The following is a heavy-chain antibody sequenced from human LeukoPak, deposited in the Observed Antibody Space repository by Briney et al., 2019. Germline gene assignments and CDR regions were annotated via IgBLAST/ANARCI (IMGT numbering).Heavy chain of an antibody. D-gene: IGHD2-2*01. Sequence: SQTLSLTCAISGDSVSSNSVTWNWIRQSPSRGLEWLGRTYYRSTWYNDYAVSVRGRITVNPDTSKDQFSLHLNSVTPEDTAVYYCARRPTQYDCFDPWGQGILVTVSS. V-gene: IGHV6-1*01. CDR3: ARRPTQYDCFDP. J-gene: IGHJ5*02. CDR2: TYYRSTWYN. CDR1: GDSVSSNSVT.